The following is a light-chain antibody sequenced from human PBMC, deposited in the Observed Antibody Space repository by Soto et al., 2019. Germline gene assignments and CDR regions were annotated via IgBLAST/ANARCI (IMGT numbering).Light chain of an antibody. CDR2: EVS. Sequence: QSVLTQPPSASGSPGQSVTISCTGTSSDVGGYNYASWYQQHPGKAPKLMIYEVSQRPSGVPDRFSGSKSGNTASLTVSGLQAEDEADYYCSSYAGSNNPVVFGGGTKVTVL. J-gene: IGLJ2*01. CDR1: SSDVGGYNY. V-gene: IGLV2-8*01. CDR3: SSYAGSNNPVV.